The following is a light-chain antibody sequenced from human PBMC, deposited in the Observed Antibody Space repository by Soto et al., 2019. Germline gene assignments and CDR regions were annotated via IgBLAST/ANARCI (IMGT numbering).Light chain of an antibody. CDR2: DTF. Sequence: EIVLTQSPATLSLSPGERATLSCRASQSVGTSLEWFQQKPGQAPSLLIFDTFNRATGIPARFSGSGSGTDFTLTISNLEPDDFAVYSCQQRSQWPLTFGGGTKVEIK. CDR3: QQRSQWPLT. V-gene: IGKV3-11*01. CDR1: QSVGTS. J-gene: IGKJ4*02.